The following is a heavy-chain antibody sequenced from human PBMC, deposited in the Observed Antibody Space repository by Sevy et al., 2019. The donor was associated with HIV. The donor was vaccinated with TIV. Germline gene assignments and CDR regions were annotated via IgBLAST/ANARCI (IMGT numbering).Heavy chain of an antibody. CDR2: FDPEDGET. J-gene: IGHJ6*02. D-gene: IGHD3-3*01. CDR3: ATLDFWSENPFYGTDV. Sequence: ASVKVSCKVSGYTLTKLPMHWVRQAPGKGLEWMGGFDPEDGETIYARRFQGRVTMTKDTSTDTAYMELGSLRSEDTAVYYCATLDFWSENPFYGTDVWGQGTTVTVSS. CDR1: GYTLTKLP. V-gene: IGHV1-24*01.